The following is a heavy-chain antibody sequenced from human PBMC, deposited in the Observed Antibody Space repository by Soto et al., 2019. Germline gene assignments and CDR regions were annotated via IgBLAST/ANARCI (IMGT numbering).Heavy chain of an antibody. CDR1: GFTFSSYS. CDR3: ARAQEIDILTGYYILGKPSAANAFDI. J-gene: IGHJ3*02. CDR2: ISSSSSYI. V-gene: IGHV3-21*01. Sequence: GGSLRLSCAASGFTFSSYSMNWVRQAPGKGLEWVSSISSSSSYIYYADSVKGRFTISRDNAKNSLYLQMNSLRAEDTAVYYCARAQEIDILTGYYILGKPSAANAFDIWGQGTMVTVSS. D-gene: IGHD3-9*01.